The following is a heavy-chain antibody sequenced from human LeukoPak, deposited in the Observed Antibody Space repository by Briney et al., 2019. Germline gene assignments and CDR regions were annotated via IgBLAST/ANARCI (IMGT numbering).Heavy chain of an antibody. CDR2: IYYSEST. D-gene: IGHD2/OR15-2a*01. CDR3: ARERILDAFDI. Sequence: SETLSLTCTVSGGSISSYYWSWIRQPPGKGLEWIGYIYYSESTNYNPSLKSRVTISVDTSKNQFSLKLSSVTAADTAVYYCARERILDAFDIWGQGTMVTVSS. V-gene: IGHV4-59*01. J-gene: IGHJ3*02. CDR1: GGSISSYY.